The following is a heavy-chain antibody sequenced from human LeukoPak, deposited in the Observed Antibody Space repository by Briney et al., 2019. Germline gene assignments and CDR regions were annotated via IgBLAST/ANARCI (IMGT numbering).Heavy chain of an antibody. D-gene: IGHD4-17*01. J-gene: IGHJ5*02. V-gene: IGHV1-18*01. CDR3: ARDKKTTVTTNNWFDP. CDR2: ISAYNGNT. CDR1: GYTFTSYG. Sequence: VASVKVSCKASGYTFTSYGISWVRPAPGQGLEWMGWISAYNGNTNYAQKLQGRVTMTTDTSTSTAYMELRSLRSDDTAVYYCARDKKTTVTTNNWFDPWGQGTLVTVSS.